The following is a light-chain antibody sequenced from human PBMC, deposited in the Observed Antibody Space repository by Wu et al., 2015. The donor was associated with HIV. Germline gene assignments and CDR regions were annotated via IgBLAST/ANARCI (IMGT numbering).Light chain of an antibody. Sequence: XCRAXESXSSSYLRLVPAETLATPPTAPPSTSTSSRATCIPDRFSGSGSGTHFSLTISRLEPEDSAVYYCQQYGFSPTTFGPGTRVDLK. CDR1: ESXSSSY. J-gene: IGKJ3*01. CDR3: QQYGFSPTT. CDR2: STS. V-gene: IGKV3-20*01.